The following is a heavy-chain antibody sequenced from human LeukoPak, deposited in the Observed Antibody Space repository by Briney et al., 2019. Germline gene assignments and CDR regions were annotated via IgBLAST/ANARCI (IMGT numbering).Heavy chain of an antibody. J-gene: IGHJ4*02. V-gene: IGHV4-59*01. CDR3: ARSTWLLDK. Sequence: SGTLSLTCAVYGGSFSGYYWSWIRQPPGKGLEWIGYIYYSGSTNYSPSLKSRVTISLDTSKNQFSLKLSSVTAADTAVYYCARSTWLLDKWGQGTLVTVSS. D-gene: IGHD3-22*01. CDR1: GGSFSGYY. CDR2: IYYSGST.